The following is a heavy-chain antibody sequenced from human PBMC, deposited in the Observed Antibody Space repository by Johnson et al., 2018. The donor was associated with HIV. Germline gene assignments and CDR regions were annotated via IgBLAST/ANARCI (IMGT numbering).Heavy chain of an antibody. Sequence: QEKLVESGGGVVQPGRSLRLSCAASGFTFSSYGMHWVRQAPGKGLEWVAVISYDGSNKFYADSVKGRFTISIDNAKNSLYLQMNSLRAEDTALYYCAKSSSAYAFDIWGQGTMVTVSS. CDR2: ISYDGSNK. J-gene: IGHJ3*02. D-gene: IGHD6-13*01. CDR3: AKSSSAYAFDI. CDR1: GFTFSSYG. V-gene: IGHV3-30*18.